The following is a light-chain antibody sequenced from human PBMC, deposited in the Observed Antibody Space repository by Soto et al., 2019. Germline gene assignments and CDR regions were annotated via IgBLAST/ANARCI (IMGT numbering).Light chain of an antibody. CDR1: SSDVGGYEY. CDR2: EVI. CDR3: CAYAGINTVI. Sequence: QSALTQPPSASGSPGQSVTISCTGSSSDVGGYEYVSWYQQHPGKAPKLIIYEVIKRPSGVPDRFSGSKSGNTASLTVSGLQAEDEADYYCCAYAGINTVIFGGGTKLTVL. V-gene: IGLV2-8*01. J-gene: IGLJ2*01.